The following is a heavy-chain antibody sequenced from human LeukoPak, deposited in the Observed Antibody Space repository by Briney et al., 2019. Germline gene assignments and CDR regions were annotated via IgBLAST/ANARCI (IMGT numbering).Heavy chain of an antibody. J-gene: IGHJ6*02. CDR2: IYYSGST. Sequence: SETLSLTCTVSGGSISSYYCSWIRQPPGRGLEWIGYIYYSGSTYYNPSLKSRVTISIDTSKNHFSLNLSSVTAADTAVYYCARLVLGQWGMDVWGQGTTVTVSS. CDR1: GGSISSYY. D-gene: IGHD6-19*01. CDR3: ARLVLGQWGMDV. V-gene: IGHV4-59*12.